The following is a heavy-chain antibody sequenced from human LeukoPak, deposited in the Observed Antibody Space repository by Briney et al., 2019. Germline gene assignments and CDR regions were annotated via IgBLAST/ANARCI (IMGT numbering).Heavy chain of an antibody. J-gene: IGHJ4*02. CDR1: EFTLSSYN. CDR2: ISSSSSAI. Sequence: PGGSLRLSCAASEFTLSSYNMNWVRQAPGKGLEWVSYISSSSSAIYYADSVKGRFTISRDNAKNSLYLQMNSLRDEDTAVYYCARDACTDGNCDNFWGQGTLVTVSS. V-gene: IGHV3-48*02. CDR3: ARDACTDGNCDNF. D-gene: IGHD2-15*01.